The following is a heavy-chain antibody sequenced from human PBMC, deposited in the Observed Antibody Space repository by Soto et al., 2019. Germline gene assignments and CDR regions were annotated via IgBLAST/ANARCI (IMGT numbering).Heavy chain of an antibody. CDR1: GYTFTSYN. CDR3: ARVLSGNKEWFDS. Sequence: QVQLVQSGAEVKKPGASVKVSCKASGYTFTSYNIHWVRQAPGQGLEWVGMINPRGFFTTYAQKFRGRVTMNGDTSTSVVYMELTNLRSEDTAVYYCARVLSGNKEWFDSWGQGILVTVSS. V-gene: IGHV1-46*01. CDR2: INPRGFFT. J-gene: IGHJ5*01. D-gene: IGHD3-10*01.